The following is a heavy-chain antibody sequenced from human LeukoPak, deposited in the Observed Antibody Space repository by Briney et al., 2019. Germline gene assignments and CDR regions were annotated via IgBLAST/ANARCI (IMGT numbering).Heavy chain of an antibody. V-gene: IGHV4-34*01. CDR2: INHSGST. D-gene: IGHD1-14*01. Sequence: SSETLSLTCAVYGGSFSGYYWSWIRQPSGKGLEWIGEINHSGSTNYNPSLKSRVTISVDTSKNQFSLKLSSVTAADTAVYYCARGHSMFVGMFDYWGQGTLVTVSS. CDR1: GGSFSGYY. J-gene: IGHJ4*02. CDR3: ARGHSMFVGMFDY.